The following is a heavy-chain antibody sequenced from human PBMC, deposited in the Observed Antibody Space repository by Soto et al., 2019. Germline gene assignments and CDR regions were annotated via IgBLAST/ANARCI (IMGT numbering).Heavy chain of an antibody. V-gene: IGHV4-34*01. CDR2: INHSGST. Sequence: QVQLQQWGAGLLKPSETLSLTCAVYGGSFSGYYWSWIRQPPGKGLEWIGEINHSGSTNYKPSLNTRVTISVDTPKTQFSLKLSSVTAADTAVYYCAREKPYSSSWYHDYWGQGTLVTVSS. CDR1: GGSFSGYY. D-gene: IGHD6-13*01. J-gene: IGHJ4*02. CDR3: AREKPYSSSWYHDY.